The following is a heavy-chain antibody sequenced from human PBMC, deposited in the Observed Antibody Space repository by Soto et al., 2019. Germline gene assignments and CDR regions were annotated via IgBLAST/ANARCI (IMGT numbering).Heavy chain of an antibody. CDR3: ARVFGESREY. D-gene: IGHD3-10*01. Sequence: VGSLRLSCVSSECTFSSYAMSWVRQAPGKGLEWVSAISYSGGSTYYADSVKGRFTISRDNAKNSLYLQMNSLRAEDTAVYYCARVFGESREYWGQGTLVSVSS. V-gene: IGHV3-23*01. CDR2: ISYSGGST. CDR1: ECTFSSYA. J-gene: IGHJ4*02.